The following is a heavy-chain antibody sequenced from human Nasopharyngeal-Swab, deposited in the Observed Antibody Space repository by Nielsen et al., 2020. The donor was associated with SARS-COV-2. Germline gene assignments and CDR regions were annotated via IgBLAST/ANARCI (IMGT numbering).Heavy chain of an antibody. J-gene: IGHJ5*02. CDR2: IYYSGST. D-gene: IGHD3-9*01. CDR1: GGSISSSSYY. V-gene: IGHV4-39*01. Sequence: SETLSLTCTVSGGSISSSSYYWGWIRQPPGKGLEWIGSIYYSGSTYYNPSLKSRVTISVDTSKNQFSLKLSSVTAADTAVYYCARQGLTYYDILTGYSTLNWFDPWGQGTLVTVSS. CDR3: ARQGLTYYDILTGYSTLNWFDP.